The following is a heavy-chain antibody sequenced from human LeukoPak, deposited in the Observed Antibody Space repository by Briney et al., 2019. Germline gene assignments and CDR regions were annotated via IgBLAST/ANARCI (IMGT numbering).Heavy chain of an antibody. Sequence: SVMVSCKASGGTFSRYASSSVRQAPGQGLEWMRGMIPIFGTANYAQKFQGRVTITADESTSTAYMELSSLRSEDTAVYYCARSRGDGYNWYDYWGQGTLVTVSS. CDR3: ARSRGDGYNWYDY. J-gene: IGHJ4*02. D-gene: IGHD5-24*01. V-gene: IGHV1-69*01. CDR2: MIPIFGTA. CDR1: GGTFSRYA.